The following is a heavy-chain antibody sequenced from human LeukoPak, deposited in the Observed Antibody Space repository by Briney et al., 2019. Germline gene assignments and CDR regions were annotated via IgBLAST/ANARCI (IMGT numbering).Heavy chain of an antibody. J-gene: IGHJ5*02. CDR1: GFIVSSNY. CDR3: ARAGYCSSTSCQNWFDP. Sequence: GGSLRLSCAASGFIVSSNYMSWVRQAPGKGLEWVSVIYSGGSTYYADSVKGRFTIYRDNSKNTLYLQMKSLRAEDTAVYYCARAGYCSSTSCQNWFDPWGQGTLVTVSS. D-gene: IGHD2-2*01. CDR2: IYSGGST. V-gene: IGHV3-53*01.